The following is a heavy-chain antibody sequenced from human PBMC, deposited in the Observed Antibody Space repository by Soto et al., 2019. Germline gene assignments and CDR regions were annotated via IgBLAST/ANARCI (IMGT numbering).Heavy chain of an antibody. CDR2: IYYSERTSYNSGST. Sequence: SETLSLTCTVSGDSMTSSSYYWGWIRQPPGKGLEWIGSIYYSERTSYNSGSTYYSPSLKSRVTISGDTSKSQFSLKLTSVTAADTAVYYCARGEDAFFYYGLDVWGQGITVTVSS. CDR1: GDSMTSSSYY. CDR3: ARGEDAFFYYGLDV. V-gene: IGHV4-39*07. J-gene: IGHJ6*02.